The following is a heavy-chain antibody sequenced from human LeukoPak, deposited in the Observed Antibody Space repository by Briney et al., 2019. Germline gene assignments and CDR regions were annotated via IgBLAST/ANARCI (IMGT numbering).Heavy chain of an antibody. CDR1: GGSISSSN. Sequence: PSGTLSLTCAVSGGSISSSNWWSWVRQAPGKGLEWISYISSSSSTIYYADSVKGRFTISRDSAKNSLYLQMNSLRAEDTAVYYCAKDGPRRIPYYMDVWGKGTTVTISS. CDR2: ISSSSSTI. CDR3: AKDGPRRIPYYMDV. D-gene: IGHD3-16*01. V-gene: IGHV3-48*01. J-gene: IGHJ6*03.